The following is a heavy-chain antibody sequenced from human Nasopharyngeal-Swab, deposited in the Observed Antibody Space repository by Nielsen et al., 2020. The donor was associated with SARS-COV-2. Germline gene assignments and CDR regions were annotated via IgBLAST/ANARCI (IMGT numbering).Heavy chain of an antibody. CDR3: ARRGSGGRYHDY. CDR2: IYRGGNT. D-gene: IGHD6-19*01. V-gene: IGHV3-53*01. Sequence: ESLKISCAASGFPVSSNYMSWVRQAPGKGLEWVSVIYRGGNTYYAGSVRGRFTISRDNSKNTLYLQMNSLRAEDTAVYYCARRGSGGRYHDYWGQGTLVTVSS. J-gene: IGHJ4*02. CDR1: GFPVSSNY.